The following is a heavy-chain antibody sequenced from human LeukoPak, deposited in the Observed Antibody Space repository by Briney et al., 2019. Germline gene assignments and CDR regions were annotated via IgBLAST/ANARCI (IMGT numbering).Heavy chain of an antibody. J-gene: IGHJ6*04. CDR3: ARGHYGSGRKPLDV. D-gene: IGHD3-10*01. V-gene: IGHV3-48*03. Sequence: GGSLRLSCAASGFTFSSYEMNWVRQAPGKGLEWVSYISSSGSTIYYADSVKGRFTISRDNAKNSLYLQMNSLRAEDTAVYYCARGHYGSGRKPLDVWGKGTTVTVSS. CDR1: GFTFSSYE. CDR2: ISSSGSTI.